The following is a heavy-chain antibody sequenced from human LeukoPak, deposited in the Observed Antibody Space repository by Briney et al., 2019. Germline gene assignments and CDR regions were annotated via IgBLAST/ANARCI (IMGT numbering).Heavy chain of an antibody. CDR3: VGDPTTNRFQFFHY. V-gene: IGHV3-30*04. CDR1: GFIFSRNA. J-gene: IGHJ4*02. CDR2: VSFDGSNK. D-gene: IGHD1-14*01. Sequence: GRSLRLSCAASGFIFSRNAMHWVRQAPGKGLEWVAVVSFDGSNKFYADSVKGRFTISRDNAKNSVFLQMNSLTVEDTAVYYCVGDPTTNRFQFFHYWGQGALVTVSS.